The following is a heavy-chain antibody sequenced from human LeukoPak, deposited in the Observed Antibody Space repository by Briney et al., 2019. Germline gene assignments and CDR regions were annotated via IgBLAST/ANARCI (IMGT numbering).Heavy chain of an antibody. D-gene: IGHD2-2*01. V-gene: IGHV4-61*01. CDR2: IYYSGST. Sequence: SETLSLTCTASGGSVSSGSYYWSWIRQPPGKGLEWIGYIYYSGSTNYNPSLKSRVTISVDTSKNQFSLKLSSVTAADTAVYCCARDGVYCSSTSCSKYYFDYWGQGTLVTVSS. CDR1: GGSVSSGSYY. J-gene: IGHJ4*02. CDR3: ARDGVYCSSTSCSKYYFDY.